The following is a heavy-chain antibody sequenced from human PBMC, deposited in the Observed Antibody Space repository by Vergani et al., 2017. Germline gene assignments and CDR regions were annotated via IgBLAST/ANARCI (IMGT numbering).Heavy chain of an antibody. J-gene: IGHJ6*03. Sequence: QVQLVESGGGVVQPGRSLRLSCAASGFTFSSYGMHWARQAPGKGLEWVAVIWYDGSNKYYADSVKGRFTISRDNSKNTLYLQMNSLRAEDTAVYYCARCPSGTAMAADSYYMDVWGKGTTVTVSS. CDR2: IWYDGSNK. D-gene: IGHD5-18*01. CDR3: ARCPSGTAMAADSYYMDV. CDR1: GFTFSSYG. V-gene: IGHV3-33*01.